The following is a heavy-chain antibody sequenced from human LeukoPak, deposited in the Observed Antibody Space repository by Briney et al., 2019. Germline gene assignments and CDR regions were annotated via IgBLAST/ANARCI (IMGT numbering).Heavy chain of an antibody. CDR2: ISYDGGNK. V-gene: IGHV3-30-3*01. CDR1: GFTFSSYA. J-gene: IGHJ4*02. Sequence: GGSLRLSCAASGFTFSSYAMHWVRQAPGKGLEWVAVISYDGGNKYYADSVKGRFTISRDNSKNTLYLQMNSLRAEDTAVYYCARDRGDYYDSSGYYGYWGQGTLVTVSS. CDR3: ARDRGDYYDSSGYYGY. D-gene: IGHD3-22*01.